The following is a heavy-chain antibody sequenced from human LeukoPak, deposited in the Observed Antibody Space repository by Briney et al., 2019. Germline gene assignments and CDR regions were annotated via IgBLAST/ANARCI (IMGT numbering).Heavy chain of an antibody. Sequence: AGGSLRLSCAASGFTFSSYAMSWVRQAPEKGLEWVSTIGGSDGSTDYADSVKGRFTISRDNFKNTLYLQMKSLRADDTAIYYCAREPGYSIGWGIDNWGQGTLVTVSS. CDR2: IGGSDGST. V-gene: IGHV3-23*01. J-gene: IGHJ4*02. CDR3: AREPGYSIGWGIDN. CDR1: GFTFSSYA. D-gene: IGHD6-19*01.